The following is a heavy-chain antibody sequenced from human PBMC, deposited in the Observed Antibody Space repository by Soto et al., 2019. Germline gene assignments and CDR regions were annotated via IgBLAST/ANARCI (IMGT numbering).Heavy chain of an antibody. CDR3: TTDRPVRYYDFWSGYYSSPFDY. CDR2: IKSKTDGGTT. V-gene: IGHV3-15*01. Sequence: PGGSLRLSCAASGFTFSNAWMSWVRQAPGKGLEWVGRIKSKTDGGTTDYAAPVKGRFTISRDDSKNTLYLQMNSLKTEDTAVYYCTTDRPVRYYDFWSGYYSSPFDYWGQGTLVTVSS. D-gene: IGHD3-3*01. J-gene: IGHJ4*02. CDR1: GFTFSNAW.